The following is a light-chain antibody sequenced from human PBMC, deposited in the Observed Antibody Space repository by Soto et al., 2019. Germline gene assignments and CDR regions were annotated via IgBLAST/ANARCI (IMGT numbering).Light chain of an antibody. CDR2: AAS. V-gene: IGKV1-9*01. CDR3: QQLNSYPFT. CDR1: QGISSY. J-gene: IGKJ4*01. Sequence: DIQLTQSPSFLSASVGDRVTITCRGSQGISSYLAWYQQKPGKAPKLLIYAASTLQSGVPSRFSGSGSGTEFTLTISSLQPEDFATYYCQQLNSYPFTFGGGTKVEIK.